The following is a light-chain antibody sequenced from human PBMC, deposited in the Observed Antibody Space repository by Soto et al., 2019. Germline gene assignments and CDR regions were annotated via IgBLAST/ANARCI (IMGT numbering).Light chain of an antibody. V-gene: IGKV3-20*01. CDR3: QQYGSSTGT. Sequence: EIVLTQSPGTLSLSPGEGATLSCRASQSVSSSYLAWYQQKPGQAPRLLIYGASSRATDIPDRFRGSGSGKDFTLTISRLEPEDFEVYYCQQYGSSTGTFGQRTKVEIK. J-gene: IGKJ1*01. CDR2: GAS. CDR1: QSVSSSY.